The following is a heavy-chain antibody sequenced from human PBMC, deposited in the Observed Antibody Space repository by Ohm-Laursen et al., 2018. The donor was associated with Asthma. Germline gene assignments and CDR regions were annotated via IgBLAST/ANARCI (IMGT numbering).Heavy chain of an antibody. J-gene: IGHJ4*02. D-gene: IGHD5-12*01. CDR1: GGSISSGDYY. CDR2: IYYSGST. Sequence: SQTLSLTCTVSGGSISSGDYYWSWIRQPPGKGLEWIGYIYYSGSTYYNPSLKSRVTISVDTSKNQFSLKLSSVTAADTAVYYCARDSGYDHRNGRRIDYWGQGTLVTVSS. CDR3: ARDSGYDHRNGRRIDY. V-gene: IGHV4-30-4*01.